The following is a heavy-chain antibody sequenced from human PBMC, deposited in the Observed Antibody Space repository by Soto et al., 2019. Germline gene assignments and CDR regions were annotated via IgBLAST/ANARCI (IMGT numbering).Heavy chain of an antibody. D-gene: IGHD3-22*01. CDR2: IIPILGIA. J-gene: IGHJ4*02. CDR1: GGTFSSYT. CDR3: ARVWNYYDSSGYRFDY. Sequence: QVQLVQSGAEVKKPGSSVKVSCKASGGTFSSYTISWVRQAPGQGLEWMGRIIPILGIANYAQKFQGRVTITADKSTSTGYMELSSLRSEDTAVYYWARVWNYYDSSGYRFDYWGQGTLVTVSS. V-gene: IGHV1-69*02.